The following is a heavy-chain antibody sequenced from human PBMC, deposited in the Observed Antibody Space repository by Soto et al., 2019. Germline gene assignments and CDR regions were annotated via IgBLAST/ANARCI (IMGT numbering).Heavy chain of an antibody. CDR1: GFTFNAYA. D-gene: IGHD2-15*01. Sequence: GGSLRLSCAASGFTFNAYAMTWVRQAPGKGLEWVSSITGSGVATFCADSVKGRFTISRDNSKKTLYLQMNGLRGDDTALYYCAKYSDSQTAFFDYWGQGTLVTVSS. J-gene: IGHJ4*02. CDR2: ITGSGVAT. V-gene: IGHV3-23*01. CDR3: AKYSDSQTAFFDY.